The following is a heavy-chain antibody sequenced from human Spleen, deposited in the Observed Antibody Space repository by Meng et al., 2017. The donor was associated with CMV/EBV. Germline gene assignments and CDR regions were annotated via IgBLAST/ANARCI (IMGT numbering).Heavy chain of an antibody. CDR2: INPNSGDT. D-gene: IGHD3-16*01. J-gene: IGHJ5*02. V-gene: IGHV1-2*02. CDR1: TFIGYY. Sequence: TFIGYYLHWVRQAPGQGLEWMGWINPNSGDTTYAQKFQGRLTMTRDTSISTAYMELSSLRSGDTAVYYCTRSLVLRWGLRYLFNWFDPWGQGTLVTVSS. CDR3: TRSLVLRWGLRYLFNWFDP.